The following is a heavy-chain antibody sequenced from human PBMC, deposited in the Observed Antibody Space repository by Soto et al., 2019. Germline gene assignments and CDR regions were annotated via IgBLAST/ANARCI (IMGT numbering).Heavy chain of an antibody. D-gene: IGHD3-3*01. CDR3: TKVGGLYDFWSGPLHVEL. Sequence: EAQLVESGGGLVQPGRSLRLSCAGSGFIFDDFAIHWVRQAPGKGLEWVSGISWNSDSIGYADSVKGRFTISRDNAKNSLYLQMNSLRVEDTALYYCTKVGGLYDFWSGPLHVELWGQGTLVTVSS. J-gene: IGHJ4*02. V-gene: IGHV3-9*01. CDR2: ISWNSDSI. CDR1: GFIFDDFA.